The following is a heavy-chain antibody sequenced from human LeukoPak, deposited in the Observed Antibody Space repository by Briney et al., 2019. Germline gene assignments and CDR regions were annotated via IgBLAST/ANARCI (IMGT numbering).Heavy chain of an antibody. D-gene: IGHD5-24*01. CDR1: GFTFSNYA. CDR3: ANFKGKDGIKDHFDY. Sequence: PGGSLRLSCASSGFTFSNYAIHWVRQAPGKGLEWVAVISYDGNKKYYADSVKGRFTISRDNSKNTLYLQTNSLRAEDTAVYYCANFKGKDGIKDHFDYWGQGTLVTVSS. J-gene: IGHJ4*02. V-gene: IGHV3-30-3*01. CDR2: ISYDGNKK.